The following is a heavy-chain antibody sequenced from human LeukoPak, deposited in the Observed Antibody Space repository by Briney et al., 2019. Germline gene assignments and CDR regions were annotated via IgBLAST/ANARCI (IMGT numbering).Heavy chain of an antibody. CDR1: GGSISSYY. CDR2: IYFSGST. J-gene: IGHJ5*02. CDR3: ARHVGYGNNWFDP. V-gene: IGHV4-59*08. D-gene: IGHD5-18*01. Sequence: SETLSLTCTVSGGSISSYYWSWIRQPPGTGREWIGYIYFSGSTNYNPSLKSRVTISVATSKNQFSLKLRSVTAADTAVYYCARHVGYGNNWFDPWGQGTLVTVSS.